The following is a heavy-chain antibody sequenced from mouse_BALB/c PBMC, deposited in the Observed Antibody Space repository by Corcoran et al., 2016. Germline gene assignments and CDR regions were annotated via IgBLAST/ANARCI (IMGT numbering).Heavy chain of an antibody. J-gene: IGHJ4*01. Sequence: QIQLVQSGPELKKPGETVKISCKASGYTFTNNGMNWVKQAPGKGLKWMGWINTYIGEPTYADDFKGRFAFSLETSASTAYLQINNLKNEDTATYFGAREPYAMDYWGQGTSVTVSA. CDR1: GYTFTNNG. V-gene: IGHV9-3-1*01. CDR3: AREPYAMDY. CDR2: INTYIGEP.